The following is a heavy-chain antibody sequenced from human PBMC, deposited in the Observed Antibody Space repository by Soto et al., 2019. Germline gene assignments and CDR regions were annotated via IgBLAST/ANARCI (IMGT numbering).Heavy chain of an antibody. CDR2: MYHTGTA. J-gene: IGHJ5*01. D-gene: IGHD3-10*01. Sequence: SETLSRTCTVSFGSIKNQYCGWIRQAPCKGLEWVGHMYHTGTAKYNPSLKRRGSISIYKTKCQCSLRLRSVSAAGSSVYYCSRGGQCPSASCYGSPNNWLDSWAQGILVTVS. CDR1: FGSIKNQY. V-gene: IGHV4-59*11. CDR3: SRGGQCPSASCYGSPNNWLDS.